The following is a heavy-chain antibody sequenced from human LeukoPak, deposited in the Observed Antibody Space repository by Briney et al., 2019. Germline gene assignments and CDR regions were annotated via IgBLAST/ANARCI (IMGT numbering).Heavy chain of an antibody. V-gene: IGHV3-23*01. Sequence: PGRSLRLPCAASGFTFSRYAMSWIRQAPGKGLEWLSAFSPTTGTTSYAHSVKGRFSTSRDNPKNTLYLQMNILRAEDMGVYYCATKASNGDRYFDYWGQGSLVTVSS. CDR1: GFTFSRYA. D-gene: IGHD4-17*01. J-gene: IGHJ4*02. CDR3: ATKASNGDRYFDY. CDR2: FSPTTGTT.